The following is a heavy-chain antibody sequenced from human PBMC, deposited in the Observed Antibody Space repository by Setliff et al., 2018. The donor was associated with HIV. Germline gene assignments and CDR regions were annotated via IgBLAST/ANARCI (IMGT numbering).Heavy chain of an antibody. CDR2: IIPILGIA. D-gene: IGHD3-22*01. Sequence: GASVKVSCKPSGYTFTTYGLSWVRQAPGQGLEWMGGIIPILGIANYAQKFQGRVTITADKSTSTAYMELSSLRSEDTAVYYCARDGPSMITDYYYYGMDVWGQGTTVTVSS. CDR3: ARDGPSMITDYYYYGMDV. CDR1: GYTFTTYG. V-gene: IGHV1-69*10. J-gene: IGHJ6*02.